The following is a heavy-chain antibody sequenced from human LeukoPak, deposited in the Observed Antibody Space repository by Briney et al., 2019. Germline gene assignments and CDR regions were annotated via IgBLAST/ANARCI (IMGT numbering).Heavy chain of an antibody. V-gene: IGHV3-23*01. CDR2: ISGSGGST. D-gene: IGHD3-9*01. Sequence: GGSLRLSCAASGFTFSSYGMSWVRQAPGKGQEWVSAISGSGGSTYYADSVKGRFTISRDNSKNTLFLQMNSLRPEDTAVYYCARGPDYDILADYFDYWGQGTLVTVSS. J-gene: IGHJ4*02. CDR1: GFTFSSYG. CDR3: ARGPDYDILADYFDY.